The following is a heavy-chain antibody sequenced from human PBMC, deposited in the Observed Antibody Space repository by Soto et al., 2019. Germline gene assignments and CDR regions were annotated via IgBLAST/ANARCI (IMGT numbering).Heavy chain of an antibody. CDR1: GFSLSNARMG. CDR3: ARVAAAGFDDYFDY. D-gene: IGHD6-13*01. Sequence: GSGPTLVNPTSTLTLTCTVSGFSLSNARMGVSWIRQPPGKALEWLAHIFSNDEKSYSTSLKSRLTISKDTSKSQVVLTMTNMDPVDTAAYYFARVAAAGFDDYFDYWGQGTLVTVSS. J-gene: IGHJ4*02. CDR2: IFSNDEK. V-gene: IGHV2-26*01.